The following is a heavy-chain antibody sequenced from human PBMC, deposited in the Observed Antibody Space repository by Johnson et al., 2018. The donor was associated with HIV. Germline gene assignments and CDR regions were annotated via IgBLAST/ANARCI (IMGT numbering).Heavy chain of an antibody. J-gene: IGHJ3*02. V-gene: IGHV3-30*04. CDR1: RFTFSKYA. CDR3: ARLVMVRGVMGAFDI. Sequence: QVQLVESGGGVVQPGKSLRLSCAASRFTFSKYAMHWVRQAPGKGLEWVAVISYDATNKYYTDSVKGRFTISRDNSKKTLYLQMNSLRDEDTALYYCARLVMVRGVMGAFDIWGQGTMVTVSS. D-gene: IGHD3-10*01. CDR2: ISYDATNK.